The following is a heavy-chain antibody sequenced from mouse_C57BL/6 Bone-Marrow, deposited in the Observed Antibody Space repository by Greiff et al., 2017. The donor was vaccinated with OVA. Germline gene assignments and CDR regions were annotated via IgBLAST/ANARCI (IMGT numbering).Heavy chain of an antibody. J-gene: IGHJ4*01. Sequence: EVKVEESGGGLVQPGGSLKLSCAASGFTFSDYYMYWVRQTPEKRLEWVAYISNGGGSTYYPDTVKGRFTISRDNAKNTLYLQMSRLKSEDTDMYYCARGDFYAMDYWGQGTSVTVSS. CDR1: GFTFSDYY. V-gene: IGHV5-12*01. CDR3: ARGDFYAMDY. D-gene: IGHD3-3*01. CDR2: ISNGGGST.